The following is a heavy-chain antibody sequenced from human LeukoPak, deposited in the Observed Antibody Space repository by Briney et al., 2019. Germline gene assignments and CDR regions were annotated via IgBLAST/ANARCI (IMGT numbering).Heavy chain of an antibody. CDR3: ARGSEYYDILTGYYPSY. CDR2: INPNSGGT. CDR1: GYTFTGYY. D-gene: IGHD3-9*01. V-gene: IGHV1-2*02. J-gene: IGHJ4*02. Sequence: ASVKVSCKASGYTFTGYYMHWVRQAPGQGLEWMGWINPNSGGTNYAQKFQGRVTMTRDTSISTAYMELSRLRSDDTAVYYCARGSEYYDILTGYYPSYWGQGTLVTVSS.